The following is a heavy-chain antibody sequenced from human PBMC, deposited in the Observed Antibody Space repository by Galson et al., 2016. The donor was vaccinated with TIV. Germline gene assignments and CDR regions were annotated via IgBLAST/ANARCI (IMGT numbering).Heavy chain of an antibody. J-gene: IGHJ3*02. V-gene: IGHV5-51*03. CDR2: IFPGDSET. D-gene: IGHD3-22*01. CDR3: ASLGDSCGSNLTDDFDI. CDR1: GYRFTPNW. Sequence: QSGAEVKKPGESLKITCKSSGYRFTPNWIAWVREVPGRGLDWVGIIFPGDSETRYSPSFQGQVTISVDKSFSIAYLHWSYLMKSDSAMYYCASLGDSCGSNLTDDFDIWGRGTLITVSS.